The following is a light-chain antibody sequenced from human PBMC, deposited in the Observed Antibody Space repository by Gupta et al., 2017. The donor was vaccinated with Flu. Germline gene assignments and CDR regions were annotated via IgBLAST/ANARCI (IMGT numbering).Light chain of an antibody. J-gene: IGLJ2*01. Sequence: QSVLTQPPSVSGAPGQRVTISCPGSSSNIGAVYDVHWYQQLPGTAPKLRTYGNSTRPSGFPDRFSGSKSGTSASLAITGLQAEDEADYYCQSYDSSLSGVVFGGGTKLTVL. CDR1: SSNIGAVYD. CDR3: QSYDSSLSGVV. V-gene: IGLV1-40*01. CDR2: GNS.